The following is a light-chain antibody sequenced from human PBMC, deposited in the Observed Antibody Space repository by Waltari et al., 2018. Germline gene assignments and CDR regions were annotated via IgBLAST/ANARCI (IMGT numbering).Light chain of an antibody. CDR2: YDN. J-gene: IGLJ1*01. CDR3: QVWDANTDPGV. CDR1: NIEGKS. V-gene: IGLV3-21*01. Sequence: SYVLTQPPSVSVAPGETASITCGGNNIEGKSVHWYRQRPGQAPVVVISYDNDRAAGIPERFSGSNSGNTATLTISRVEAGDEADYYCQVWDANTDPGVFGTGTEVTVL.